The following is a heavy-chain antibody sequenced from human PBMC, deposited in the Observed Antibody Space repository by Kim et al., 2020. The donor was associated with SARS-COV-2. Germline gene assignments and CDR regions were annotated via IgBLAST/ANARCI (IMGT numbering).Heavy chain of an antibody. D-gene: IGHD2-15*01. J-gene: IGHJ4*02. V-gene: IGHV4-34*01. CDR1: GGSFSGYY. Sequence: SETLSLTCAVYGGSFSGYYWSWIRQPPGKGLEWIGEINHSGSTNYNPSLKSRVTISVDTSKNQFSLKLSSVTAADTAVYYCARTQVWWSRRGFDYWGQGTLVTVSS. CDR2: INHSGST. CDR3: ARTQVWWSRRGFDY.